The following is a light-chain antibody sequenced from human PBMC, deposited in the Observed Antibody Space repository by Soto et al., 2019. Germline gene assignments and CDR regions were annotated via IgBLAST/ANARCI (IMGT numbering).Light chain of an antibody. V-gene: IGKV3-15*01. CDR2: GAS. CDR3: QQYNDCPIT. Sequence: EIVMTQSPATLSVSPGERATLSCRASQSVSSDLAWYQQKPGQAPRLLIFGASSRATGIPARFSGSGSGTEFSLTISSLQSEEFAVYYCQQYNDCPITFGQGTRLEIK. CDR1: QSVSSD. J-gene: IGKJ5*01.